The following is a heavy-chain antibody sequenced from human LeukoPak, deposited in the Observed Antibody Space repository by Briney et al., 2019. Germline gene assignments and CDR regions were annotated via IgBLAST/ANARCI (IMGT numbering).Heavy chain of an antibody. CDR3: TRVYLERLTAGYFDH. J-gene: IGHJ4*02. CDR1: GFTFSTYA. Sequence: GGSLRLSCAASGFTFSTYAMHRVRQAPGKGLEWVAVISYDGRHKYYADSVKGRFTISRDNSKNTLFLQMNSLRDEDTAVYYCTRVYLERLTAGYFDHWGQGTLVTVSP. D-gene: IGHD2-8*01. V-gene: IGHV3-30*14. CDR2: ISYDGRHK.